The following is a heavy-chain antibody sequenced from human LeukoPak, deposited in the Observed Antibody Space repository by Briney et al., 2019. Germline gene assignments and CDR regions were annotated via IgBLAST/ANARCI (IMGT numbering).Heavy chain of an antibody. V-gene: IGHV6-1*01. Sequence: SQTLSLTCAISGDSVSRNSAAWDWNRQSPSRGLEWLGKTYYRSKWYQDYAVSLKSRITIDPDTSMNQFSLQLNSVTPEDTAVYYCARANFGFDYWGQGALVTVSS. J-gene: IGHJ4*02. CDR2: TYYRSKWYQ. CDR3: ARANFGFDY. D-gene: IGHD3-10*01. CDR1: GDSVSRNSAA.